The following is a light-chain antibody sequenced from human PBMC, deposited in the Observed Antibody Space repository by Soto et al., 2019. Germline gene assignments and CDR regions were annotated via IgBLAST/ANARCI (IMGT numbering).Light chain of an antibody. CDR1: PGISTW. CDR2: MAS. CDR3: EQYNVCPQT. V-gene: IGKV1-5*03. Sequence: DIQMTQSPSTLSASVGDRVTITCRASPGISTWLAWYQQKQGKAPKLLIYMASSLRNGVPSSFSGRGSGTELALTIYRLQPDDFASYYCEQYNVCPQTFGQGTKLEIK. J-gene: IGKJ2*01.